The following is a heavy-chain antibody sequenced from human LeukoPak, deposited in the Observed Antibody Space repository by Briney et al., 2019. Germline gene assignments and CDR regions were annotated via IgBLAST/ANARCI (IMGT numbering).Heavy chain of an antibody. V-gene: IGHV3-48*03. CDR2: ISSSGSTI. J-gene: IGHJ6*04. D-gene: IGHD3-10*02. Sequence: GGSLRLSCAASGFTFSSYEMNWVRQAPGKGLGWVSHISSSGSTIYYADSVKGRFTISRDNAKNSLYLQMNSLRAEDTAVYYCAELGITMIGGVWGKGTTVTISS. CDR3: AELGITMIGGV. CDR1: GFTFSSYE.